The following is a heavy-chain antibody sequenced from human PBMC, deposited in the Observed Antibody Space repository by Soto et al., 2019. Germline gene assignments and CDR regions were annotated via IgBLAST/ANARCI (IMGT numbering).Heavy chain of an antibody. J-gene: IGHJ6*02. CDR3: ARAVTWGLDV. CDR2: ISRSSTGI. Sequence: EVQLVESGGGLVQPGGSLRLSCAASGFTFSLYSMSWVRQAPGKGLEWVSYISRSSTGIHYADSVKGRFTISRDAATNSMDLKMNSLRDGDTAVYYCARAVTWGLDVWGQGTTVSISS. D-gene: IGHD3-10*01. V-gene: IGHV3-48*02. CDR1: GFTFSLYS.